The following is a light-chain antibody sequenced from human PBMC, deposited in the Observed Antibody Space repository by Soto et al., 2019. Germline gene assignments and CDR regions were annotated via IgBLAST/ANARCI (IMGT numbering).Light chain of an antibody. CDR2: TVS. V-gene: IGKV2-30*01. Sequence: DVVMTQSPLSLPVPLGQPASISCRSSQSLVFSDGNTYLSWFHXRQGQSPRGXLFTVSTRASGVPDRFSGSGSGTDLTMKISGLEAEDVAVYYCMQSTHWPWTFGPGTKVDIK. CDR3: MQSTHWPWT. J-gene: IGKJ1*01. CDR1: QSLVFSDGNTY.